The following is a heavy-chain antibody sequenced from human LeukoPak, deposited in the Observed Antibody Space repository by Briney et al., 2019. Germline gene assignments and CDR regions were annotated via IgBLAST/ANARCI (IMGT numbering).Heavy chain of an antibody. D-gene: IGHD3-9*01. CDR3: ARGFGILTGYYYDY. CDR2: INSGNGNT. V-gene: IGHV1-3*01. Sequence: ASVKVSCKASGYTSTSYAMHWVRQAPGQRLEWMGWINSGNGNTKYSQKFQGRVTITRDTSASTAYMELSSLRSEDTAVYYCARGFGILTGYYYDYWGQGTLVTVSS. CDR1: GYTSTSYA. J-gene: IGHJ4*02.